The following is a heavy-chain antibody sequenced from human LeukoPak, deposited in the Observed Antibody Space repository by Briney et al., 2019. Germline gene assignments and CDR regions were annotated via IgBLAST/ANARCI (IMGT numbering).Heavy chain of an antibody. V-gene: IGHV3-20*04. D-gene: IGHD1-14*01. J-gene: IGHJ5*02. CDR3: ARLSPDYNWFDP. Sequence: GGSLRLSCAASGFTFDDYGMSWVRHAPGKGLEWVSGINWNGGSTGYADSVKGRFTISRDNAKNSLYLQMNSLRAEDTALYCCARLSPDYNWFDPWGQGTLVTVSS. CDR2: INWNGGST. CDR1: GFTFDDYG.